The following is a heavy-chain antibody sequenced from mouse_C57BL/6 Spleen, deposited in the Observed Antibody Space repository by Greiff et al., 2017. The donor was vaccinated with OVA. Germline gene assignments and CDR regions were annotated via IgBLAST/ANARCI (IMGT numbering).Heavy chain of an antibody. CDR1: GYAFSSSW. D-gene: IGHD2-4*01. CDR2: IYPGDGDT. J-gene: IGHJ4*01. V-gene: IGHV1-82*01. CDR3: AREPGDYDDAMDY. Sequence: VQLVESGPELVKPGASVKISCKASGYAFSSSWMNWVKQRPGKGLEWIGRIYPGDGDTNYNGKFKGKATLTADKSSSTAYMQLSSLTSEDSAVYFCAREPGDYDDAMDYWGQGTSVTVSS.